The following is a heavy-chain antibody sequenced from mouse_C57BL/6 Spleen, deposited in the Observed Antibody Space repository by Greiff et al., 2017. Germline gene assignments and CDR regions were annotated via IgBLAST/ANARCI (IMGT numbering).Heavy chain of an antibody. D-gene: IGHD2-1*01. J-gene: IGHJ3*01. CDR3: ARGAGYGNAWFAY. CDR1: GYSFTGYY. CDR2: INPSTGGT. V-gene: IGHV1-43*01. Sequence: EVQLQQSGPELVKPGASVKISCKASGYSFTGYYMHWVKQSSEKSLEWIGEINPSTGGTSYNQKFKGKATLTVDKSSSTAYMQLKSLTSEDSAVYSCARGAGYGNAWFAYWGQGTLVTVSA.